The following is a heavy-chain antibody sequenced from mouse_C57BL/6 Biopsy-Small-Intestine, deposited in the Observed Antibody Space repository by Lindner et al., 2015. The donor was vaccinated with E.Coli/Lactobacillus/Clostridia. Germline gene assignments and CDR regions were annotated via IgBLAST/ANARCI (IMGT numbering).Heavy chain of an antibody. CDR3: APITTVVAPFDY. V-gene: IGHV1-82*01. CDR2: IYPGDGDT. J-gene: IGHJ2*01. CDR1: GYAFSSSW. D-gene: IGHD1-1*01. Sequence: VQLQESGAELVKPGASVKISCKASGYAFSSSWMNWVKQRPGKGLEWIGRIYPGDGDTNYNGKFKGKATLTADKSSSTAYMQLSSLTSEDSAVYFCAPITTVVAPFDYWGQGTTLTVSS.